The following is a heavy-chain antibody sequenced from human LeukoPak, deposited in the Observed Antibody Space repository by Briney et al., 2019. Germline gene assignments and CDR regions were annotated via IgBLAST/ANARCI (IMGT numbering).Heavy chain of an antibody. CDR1: GGSVGSGTYY. V-gene: IGHV4-39*07. D-gene: IGHD1/OR15-1a*01. CDR2: VYYSGSA. J-gene: IGHJ4*02. Sequence: SETLSLTFTVSGGSVGSGTYYWSWIRQSPGKGLEWIGNVYYSGSAYYNPSLKSRVTMSVDTSKNQFSLKLSSVTAADTAVYYCARKPIINNAWYYFDYWGQGTLVTVSS. CDR3: ARKPIINNAWYYFDY.